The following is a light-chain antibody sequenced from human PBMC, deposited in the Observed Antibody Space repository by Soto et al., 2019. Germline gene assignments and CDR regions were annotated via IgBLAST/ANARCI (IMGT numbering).Light chain of an antibody. CDR3: LLSYTAAYWV. J-gene: IGLJ3*02. V-gene: IGLV7-46*01. CDR1: TGAVTSGHS. Sequence: QAVVTQEPSLTVFPGGTVTLTCGSSTGAVTSGHSPFWFQQKPGQAPRTLISDSSNRLSWTPTRFSGSLLGGKAALTLSGAQPEDEADYYCLLSYTAAYWVFGGGTKLTVL. CDR2: DSS.